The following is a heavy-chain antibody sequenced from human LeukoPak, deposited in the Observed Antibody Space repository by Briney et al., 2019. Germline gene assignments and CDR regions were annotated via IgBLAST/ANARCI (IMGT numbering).Heavy chain of an antibody. CDR1: GFTFRSYT. Sequence: GGSLRLSCAASGFTFRSYTMSWVRQAPGKGLEWLSAISGTGSSTYYAGSVKGRITISRDNSKNTLYLQMNSLRAEDTAVYYCARDGGGWSPFDYWGQGTLVTVSS. J-gene: IGHJ4*02. CDR2: ISGTGSST. CDR3: ARDGGGWSPFDY. D-gene: IGHD6-19*01. V-gene: IGHV3-23*01.